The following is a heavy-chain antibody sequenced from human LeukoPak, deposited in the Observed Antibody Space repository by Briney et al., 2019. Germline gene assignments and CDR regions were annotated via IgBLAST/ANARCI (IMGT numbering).Heavy chain of an antibody. D-gene: IGHD5-18*01. CDR2: IYYTGST. J-gene: IGHJ4*02. V-gene: IGHV4-39*01. Sequence: PSETLSLTCTVSGGSTSSSSYYWSWVRQPPGKGLEWIGSIYYTGSTYYNPSLKSRVTISLDTSKNQFSLKLISVTAADTAVYYCARHRKMDTAGDFWGQGTLVTVSS. CDR3: ARHRKMDTAGDF. CDR1: GGSTSSSSYY.